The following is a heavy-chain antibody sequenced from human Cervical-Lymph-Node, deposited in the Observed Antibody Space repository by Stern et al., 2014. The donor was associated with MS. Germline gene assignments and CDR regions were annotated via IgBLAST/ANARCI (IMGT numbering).Heavy chain of an antibody. Sequence: QVQLQESGPGLVKPSGTLSLTCAVSGGSITSSHWWSWVRQPPGKGLEWIGEVFLSGRTTYNSSLKSRFSVSLDKSKKQFSLSLKSVTAADTAVYYCARRASGYYFDSWGQGTLVTVSS. V-gene: IGHV4-4*02. CDR2: VFLSGRT. D-gene: IGHD3-10*01. CDR1: GGSITSSHW. CDR3: ARRASGYYFDS. J-gene: IGHJ4*02.